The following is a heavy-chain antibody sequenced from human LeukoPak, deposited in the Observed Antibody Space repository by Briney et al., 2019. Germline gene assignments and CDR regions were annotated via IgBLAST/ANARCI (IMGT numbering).Heavy chain of an antibody. Sequence: GGSLRLSCAASGFTFSSYSMSWVRQAPGKGLEWVANIKQDGSEKYYVDSVKGRFTISRDNAKNSLYLQMNSLRAEDTAVYYCARYLPYYDFWSGYGFQHWGQGTLVTVSS. D-gene: IGHD3-3*01. V-gene: IGHV3-7*01. CDR1: GFTFSSYS. J-gene: IGHJ1*01. CDR2: IKQDGSEK. CDR3: ARYLPYYDFWSGYGFQH.